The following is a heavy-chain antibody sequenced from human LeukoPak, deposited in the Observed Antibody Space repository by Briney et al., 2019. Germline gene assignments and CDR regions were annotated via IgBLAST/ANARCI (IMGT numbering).Heavy chain of an antibody. CDR1: GGSVSSGSYY. V-gene: IGHV4-61*01. CDR2: IYYSGST. CDR3: ASGDYDILTRTYYYYYYGMDV. Sequence: SETLSLTCTVSGGSVSSGSYYWSWIRQPPGKGLEWIGYIYYSGSTNYNPSLKSRVTISVDTSKNQFSLKLSSVTAADTAMYYCASGDYDILTRTYYYYYYGMDVWGKGTTVTVSS. D-gene: IGHD3-9*01. J-gene: IGHJ6*04.